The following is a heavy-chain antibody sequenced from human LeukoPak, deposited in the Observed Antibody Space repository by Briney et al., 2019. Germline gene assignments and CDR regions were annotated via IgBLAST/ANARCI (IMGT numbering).Heavy chain of an antibody. D-gene: IGHD6-19*01. CDR2: ISSNGGST. J-gene: IGHJ4*02. V-gene: IGHV3-64*01. Sequence: QSGGSLRLSCAASGFTFSSYAMHWVRQAPGKGLEYVSAISSNGGSTYYANSVKGRFTISRDNSKNTLYLQMGSLRAEDMAVYYCARGLVAGTASLDYWGQGTLVTVSS. CDR3: ARGLVAGTASLDY. CDR1: GFTFSSYA.